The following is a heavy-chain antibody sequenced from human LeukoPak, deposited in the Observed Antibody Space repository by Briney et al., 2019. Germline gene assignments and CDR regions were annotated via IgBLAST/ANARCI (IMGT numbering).Heavy chain of an antibody. D-gene: IGHD1-1*01. V-gene: IGHV4-61*01. Sequence: PSETLSLTCTVSGGSVSSGRYYWSWIRQPPGKGLEWIGNIYYSGSTNYNPSLTSRVTISVDTSKNQFSLKLSSVTAADTAIYYCARIHPANWNPFNWFDPWGQGTLVTVSS. CDR3: ARIHPANWNPFNWFDP. J-gene: IGHJ5*02. CDR2: IYYSGST. CDR1: GGSVSSGRYY.